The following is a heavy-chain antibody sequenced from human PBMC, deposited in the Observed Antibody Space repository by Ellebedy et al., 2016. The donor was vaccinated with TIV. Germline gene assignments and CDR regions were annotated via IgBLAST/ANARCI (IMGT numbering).Heavy chain of an antibody. CDR3: AKGSGSSPLRY. J-gene: IGHJ4*02. D-gene: IGHD3-10*01. CDR2: ISGSGGST. Sequence: GESLKISCAASGFTFSSYAMSWVRQAPGKGLEWVSAISGSGGSTYYADSVKGRFTISRDNSKNTLYLQMNSLRAEDTAVYYCAKGSGSSPLRYWGQGTLVTVSS. V-gene: IGHV3-23*01. CDR1: GFTFSSYA.